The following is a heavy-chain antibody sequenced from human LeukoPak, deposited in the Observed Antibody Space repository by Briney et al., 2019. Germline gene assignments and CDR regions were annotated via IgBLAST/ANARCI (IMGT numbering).Heavy chain of an antibody. D-gene: IGHD2-2*01. CDR3: ASPYRSSTSCYGYYGMDV. J-gene: IGHJ6*02. CDR1: GGSISSSSYY. V-gene: IGHV4-39*01. Sequence: SETLSLTCTVSGGSISSSSYYWGWIRQPPGKGLEWIGSIYYSGSTYYNPSLKSRVTISVDTSKNQFSLKLSSVTAADTAVYYCASPYRSSTSCYGYYGMDVWGQGTTVTVSS. CDR2: IYYSGST.